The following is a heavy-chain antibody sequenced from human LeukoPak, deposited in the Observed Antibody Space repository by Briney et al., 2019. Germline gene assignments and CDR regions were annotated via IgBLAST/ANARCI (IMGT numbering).Heavy chain of an antibody. CDR1: GYTFTSYG. V-gene: IGHV1-18*01. CDR3: ARDEPHITIFGVVILKRLDY. J-gene: IGHJ4*02. Sequence: GASVKVSCKASGYTFTSYGISWVRQAPGQGLEWMGWISAYNGNTNYAQKLQGRVTMTTDTSTSTAYMELRSLRSDDTAVYYCARDEPHITIFGVVILKRLDYWGQGTLVTVSS. CDR2: ISAYNGNT. D-gene: IGHD3-3*01.